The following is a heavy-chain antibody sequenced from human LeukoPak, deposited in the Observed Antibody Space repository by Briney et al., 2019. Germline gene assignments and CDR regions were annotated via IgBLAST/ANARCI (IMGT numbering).Heavy chain of an antibody. Sequence: GGSLRLSCAASGFTVSSNFMSWVRQAPGKGLEWVSFISGSSSYIYHADSVKGRFTISRDNAKNSLYLQMNTLRAEDTAVYYCARGGRFFDYWGQGILVTVSS. J-gene: IGHJ4*02. CDR1: GFTVSSNF. D-gene: IGHD3-3*01. CDR2: ISGSSSYI. CDR3: ARGGRFFDY. V-gene: IGHV3-21*01.